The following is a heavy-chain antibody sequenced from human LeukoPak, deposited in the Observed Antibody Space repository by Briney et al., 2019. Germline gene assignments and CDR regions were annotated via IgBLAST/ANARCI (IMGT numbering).Heavy chain of an antibody. J-gene: IGHJ4*02. D-gene: IGHD3-22*01. CDR1: GGSFSGYY. Sequence: PSETLSLTCAVYGGSFSGYYWSWIRQPPGKGLEWIGEINHSGSTNYNPSLKSRVTISVDTSKNQFSLKLSSVTAADTAVYYCARVSSSGSKAIDYWGQGTLVTVSS. CDR2: INHSGST. V-gene: IGHV4-34*01. CDR3: ARVSSSGSKAIDY.